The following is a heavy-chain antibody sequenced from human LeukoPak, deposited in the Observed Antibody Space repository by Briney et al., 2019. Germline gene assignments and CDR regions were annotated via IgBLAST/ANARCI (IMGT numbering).Heavy chain of an antibody. V-gene: IGHV3-9*01. Sequence: PGRSLRLSCAASGFTFDDYAMHWVRQAPGKGLEWVSGISWNSGSIGYADSVKGRFTISRDNAKNSLYLQMNSLRAEDTALYYCAKYEGGSRWYYFDYWGQGTLVTVSS. CDR3: AKYEGGSRWYYFDY. J-gene: IGHJ4*02. CDR1: GFTFDDYA. D-gene: IGHD1-26*01. CDR2: ISWNSGSI.